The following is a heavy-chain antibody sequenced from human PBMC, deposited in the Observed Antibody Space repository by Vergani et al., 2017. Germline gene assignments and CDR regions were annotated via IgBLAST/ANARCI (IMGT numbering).Heavy chain of an antibody. Sequence: QVQLVQSGAEVKKPGASVKVSCKASGYTFSTYGISWVRQAPGQGLEWMGWISAYNGNTNYPEKFQGRLTMTTDTSTRTAYMELRSLRSDDTAVYYCAREPPLTGFFDYWGQGTLVTVSS. D-gene: IGHD3-9*01. CDR3: AREPPLTGFFDY. V-gene: IGHV1-18*01. CDR1: GYTFSTYG. J-gene: IGHJ4*02. CDR2: ISAYNGNT.